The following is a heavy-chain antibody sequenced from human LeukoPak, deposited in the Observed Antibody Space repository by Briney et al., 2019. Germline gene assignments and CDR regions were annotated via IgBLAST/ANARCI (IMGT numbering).Heavy chain of an antibody. CDR2: ISGNGGGT. D-gene: IGHD3-16*02. V-gene: IGHV3-23*01. J-gene: IGHJ4*02. CDR3: ARLGELSNTDY. Sequence: GGSLRLSCAPSGFTFSTYAMIWVRQAPGKGLEWVSAISGNGGGTYYADSVKGRFTISRGNSKNTLYLQMNSLRAEDTAVYYCARLGELSNTDYWGQGTLVTVSS. CDR1: GFTFSTYA.